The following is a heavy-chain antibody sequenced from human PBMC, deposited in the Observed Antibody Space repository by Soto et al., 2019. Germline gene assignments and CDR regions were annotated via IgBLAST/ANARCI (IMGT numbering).Heavy chain of an antibody. D-gene: IGHD3-10*01. Sequence: EVQLVESGGGLVKPGGSLRLSCAASGFTFSSYSMNWVRQAPGKGLEWVSSISSSSSYIYYADSVKGRFTISRDNAKNSLYLQMNSLRAEDTAVYYCARLTDYYGSGSYYNYDYWGQGTLVTVSS. CDR2: ISSSSSYI. V-gene: IGHV3-21*01. J-gene: IGHJ4*02. CDR1: GFTFSSYS. CDR3: ARLTDYYGSGSYYNYDY.